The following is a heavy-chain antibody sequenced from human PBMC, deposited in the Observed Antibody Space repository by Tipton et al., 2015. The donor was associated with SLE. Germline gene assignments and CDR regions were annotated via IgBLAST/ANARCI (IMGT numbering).Heavy chain of an antibody. CDR2: MNPNSGNT. D-gene: IGHD6-25*01. Sequence: QLVQSGAEVKKPGSSVKVSCNASGGTFSSYAISWVRQATGQGLEWMGWMNPNSGNTGYAQKFQGRVTITRNTSISTAYMELSSLRSEDTAVYYCAREFRDGYWGQGTLVTVSS. CDR3: AREFRDGY. V-gene: IGHV1-8*03. J-gene: IGHJ1*01. CDR1: GGTFSSYA.